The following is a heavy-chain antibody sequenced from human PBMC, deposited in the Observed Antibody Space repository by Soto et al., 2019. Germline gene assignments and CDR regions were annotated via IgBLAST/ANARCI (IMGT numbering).Heavy chain of an antibody. Sequence: QVQLQESGPGLVKPSEILSLTCTVSGDSISSDGYYWGWFRQPPGKGLEWIGSIYYSGSTYYHPHLKSGDTISRDTSKNQYYLKVSSVNGPDAGVYDLASPRTHDKYGERFYGVDVWGQGTTVTVSS. CDR2: IYYSGST. CDR3: ASPRTHDKYGERFYGVDV. CDR1: GDSISSDGYY. D-gene: IGHD3-9*01. J-gene: IGHJ6*02. V-gene: IGHV4-39*01.